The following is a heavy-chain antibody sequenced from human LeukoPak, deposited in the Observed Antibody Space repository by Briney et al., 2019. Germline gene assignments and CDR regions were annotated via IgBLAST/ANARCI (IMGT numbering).Heavy chain of an antibody. CDR1: GGTFSSYA. CDR3: ARYCSGGSCEG. CDR2: IIPIFGTA. Sequence: AAVTVSCKASGGTFSSYAISWVRQAPGQGLEWMGGIIPIFGTANYAQKFQGRVTITADESTSTAYMELSSLRSEDTAVYYCARYCSGGSCEGWGQGTLVTVSS. D-gene: IGHD2-15*01. J-gene: IGHJ4*02. V-gene: IGHV1-69*13.